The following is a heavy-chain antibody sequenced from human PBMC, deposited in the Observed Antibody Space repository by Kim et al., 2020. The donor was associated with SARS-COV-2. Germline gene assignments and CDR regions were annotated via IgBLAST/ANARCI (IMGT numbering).Heavy chain of an antibody. CDR1: GFTFRDYG. V-gene: IGHV3-13*04. CDR3: VKFLGPWHYGMGG. CDR2: ITTNNAT. Sequence: GGSLRLSCAASGFTFRDYGMHWVRQVAGKGLEWVAAITTNNATSDPGAVVSRLTITTDNTNNISYFLQMDRRVSDKTPFYFSVKFLGPWHYGMGGWGQ. D-gene: IGHD3-3*01. J-gene: IGHJ6*02.